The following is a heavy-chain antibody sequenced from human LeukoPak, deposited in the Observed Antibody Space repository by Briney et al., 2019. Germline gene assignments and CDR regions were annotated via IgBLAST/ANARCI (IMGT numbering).Heavy chain of an antibody. Sequence: GRSLRLSCAASGFIFSSHAMHWVRQAPGKGLEWVAVVWFDGSKKYYADSVKGRFTISRANYKNTLYLQMNSLRAEDTAVYYCARDREIVHVYYFDYWGQGTLVIVSS. CDR1: GFIFSSHA. D-gene: IGHD3-10*01. CDR2: VWFDGSKK. CDR3: ARDREIVHVYYFDY. J-gene: IGHJ4*02. V-gene: IGHV3-33*01.